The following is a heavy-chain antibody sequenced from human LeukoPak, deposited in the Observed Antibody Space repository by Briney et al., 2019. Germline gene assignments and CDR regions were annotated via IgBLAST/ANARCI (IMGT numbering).Heavy chain of an antibody. CDR1: GFTFSSYG. V-gene: IGHV3-7*04. CDR2: IKQDGSEK. J-gene: IGHJ5*02. Sequence: GGSLRLSCAASGFTFSSYGMHWVRQAPGKGLEWVANIKQDGSEKYYVDSVKGRFTISRDNAKNSLYLQMNSLRAEDTAVYYCARGLGGYCSSTSCYMSNWFDPWGQGTLVTVSS. CDR3: ARGLGGYCSSTSCYMSNWFDP. D-gene: IGHD2-2*02.